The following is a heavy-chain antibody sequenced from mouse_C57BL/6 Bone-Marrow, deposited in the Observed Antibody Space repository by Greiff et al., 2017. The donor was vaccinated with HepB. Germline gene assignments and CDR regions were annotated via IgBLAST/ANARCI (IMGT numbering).Heavy chain of an antibody. D-gene: IGHD2-4*01. CDR3: TRGGVYYDYDPFAY. CDR1: GFTFSSYA. Sequence: EVKVVESGEGLVKPGGSLKLSCAASGFTFSSYAMSWVRQTPEKRLEWVAYISSGGDYIYYADTVKGRFTISRDNARNTLYLQMSSLKSEDTAMYYCTRGGVYYDYDPFAYWGQGTLVTVSA. J-gene: IGHJ3*01. CDR2: ISSGGDYI. V-gene: IGHV5-9-1*02.